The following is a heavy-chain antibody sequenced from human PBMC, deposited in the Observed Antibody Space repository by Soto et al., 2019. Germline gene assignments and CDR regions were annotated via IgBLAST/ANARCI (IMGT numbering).Heavy chain of an antibody. CDR2: IIPLFGTP. CDR1: VGTFRNYA. D-gene: IGHD5-18*01. J-gene: IGHJ6*02. V-gene: IGHV1-69*13. CDR3: AGGWDMETAVGKSDYYYDMDF. Sequence: SVKFASEASVGTFRNYAFRWVRPKPGQGPGWMGGIIPLFGTPNYAQRFQARLTITADEDTSTAYMELSSLSSEDTAVDYCAGGWDMETAVGKSDYYYDMDFWGQGTTVTVSS.